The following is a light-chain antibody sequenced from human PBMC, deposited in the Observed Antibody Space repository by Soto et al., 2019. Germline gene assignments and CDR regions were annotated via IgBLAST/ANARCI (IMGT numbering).Light chain of an antibody. Sequence: QSVLTQPASVSGSPGQSITISCTGTSSDLGRYNLVSWYQQHPGKAPKLMMYEGSKRPLGVSNRFSGSKSGNTASLTISGLQAADEADYYCCSYAGSSTYVFGGGTKLTVL. CDR2: EGS. CDR1: SSDLGRYNL. J-gene: IGLJ3*02. CDR3: CSYAGSSTYV. V-gene: IGLV2-23*01.